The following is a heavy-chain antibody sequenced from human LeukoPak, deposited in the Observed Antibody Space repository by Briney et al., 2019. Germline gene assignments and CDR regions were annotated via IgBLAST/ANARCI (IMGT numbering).Heavy chain of an antibody. J-gene: IGHJ4*02. Sequence: PGGSLRLSCAASGFTVSSNYMTWVRQAPGKGLEWVSVIYSGGSTYYADSVKGRFTISSDNSKNTPYLQMNSLRAEDTAVYYCARGLGTGYFDYWGQGTLVTVSS. D-gene: IGHD3/OR15-3a*01. CDR3: ARGLGTGYFDY. CDR1: GFTVSSNY. CDR2: IYSGGST. V-gene: IGHV3-53*01.